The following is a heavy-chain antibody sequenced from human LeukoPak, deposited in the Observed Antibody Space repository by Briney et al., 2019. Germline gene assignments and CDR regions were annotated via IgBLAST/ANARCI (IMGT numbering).Heavy chain of an antibody. Sequence: ETLTLTCAVYGGSFSGYYWTWIRQPPGKGLECVSVIYSRGGTYYADSVQGRFTLSRDASKNALFLQMNSLRAADAAVYYCARKADSSGSGDYWGQGTLVTVSS. CDR2: IYSRGGT. J-gene: IGHJ4*02. D-gene: IGHD3-22*01. CDR1: GGSFSGYY. V-gene: IGHV3-53*01. CDR3: ARKADSSGSGDY.